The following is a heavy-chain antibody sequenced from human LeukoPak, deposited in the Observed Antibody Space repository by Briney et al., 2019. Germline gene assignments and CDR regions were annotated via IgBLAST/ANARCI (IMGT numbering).Heavy chain of an antibody. Sequence: SETLFLTCTVSGGSISSYYWSWIRQPPGKGLEWIGYIYNSGSTNYNPSLKSRVTISIDTSKNHFSPKLNSVTAADTAVYYCARSDYYGSGHGAFDIWGQGTMVTVSS. CDR3: ARSDYYGSGHGAFDI. J-gene: IGHJ3*02. V-gene: IGHV4-59*01. D-gene: IGHD3-10*01. CDR2: IYNSGST. CDR1: GGSISSYY.